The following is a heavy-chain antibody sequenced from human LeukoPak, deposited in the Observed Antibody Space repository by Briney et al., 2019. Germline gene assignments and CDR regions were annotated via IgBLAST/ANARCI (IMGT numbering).Heavy chain of an antibody. D-gene: IGHD3-10*01. Sequence: SQTLSLTCTVSGGSISSGSYYWSWIRQPAGKGLEWIGHIYTSGSTNYNPSLKSRVTISVDTSKNQFSLKLSSVTAADTAVYYCARDRANYYGSGSYEGWGQGTLVTVSS. J-gene: IGHJ4*02. V-gene: IGHV4-61*09. CDR1: GGSISSGSYY. CDR2: IYTSGST. CDR3: ARDRANYYGSGSYEG.